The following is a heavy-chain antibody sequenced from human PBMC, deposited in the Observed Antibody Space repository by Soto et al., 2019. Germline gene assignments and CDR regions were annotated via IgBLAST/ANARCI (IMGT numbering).Heavy chain of an antibody. CDR1: GFTFSSYS. CDR2: ISSSSSTI. Sequence: GGSLRLSCAASGFTFSSYSMNWVRQAPGKGLEWVSYISSSSSTIYYADSVKGRFTISRDNAKNSLYLQMNSLRAEDTAVYYCARGLWFGELLSDYFDYWGQGTLVTVSS. V-gene: IGHV3-48*01. CDR3: ARGLWFGELLSDYFDY. D-gene: IGHD3-10*01. J-gene: IGHJ4*02.